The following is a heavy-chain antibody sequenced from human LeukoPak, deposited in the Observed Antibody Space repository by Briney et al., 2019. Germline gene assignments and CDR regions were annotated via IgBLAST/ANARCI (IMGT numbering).Heavy chain of an antibody. CDR3: ASLWFGESYFDY. J-gene: IGHJ4*02. CDR2: ISGSGGST. V-gene: IGHV3-23*01. CDR1: RFTFSSYA. D-gene: IGHD3-10*01. Sequence: GGSLRLSCAASRFTFSSYAMTWVRQAPGKGLEWVSAISGSGGSTYYADSVKGRFTISRDNSKNTLYLQMNSLRAEDTAVYYCASLWFGESYFDYWGQGTLVTVSS.